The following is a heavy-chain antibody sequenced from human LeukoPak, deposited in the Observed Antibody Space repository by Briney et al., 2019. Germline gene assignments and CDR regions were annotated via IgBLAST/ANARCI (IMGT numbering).Heavy chain of an antibody. Sequence: PGGSLRLSCAASGFTFSSYWMSWVRQAPGKGLEWVANIKQDGSEKYYVDSVKGRFTISRDNAKNSLYLQMNSLRAEDTAVYYCARDRLVSNFLGYYYYGMDVWGQGTTVIVSS. CDR1: GFTFSSYW. D-gene: IGHD4-11*01. CDR3: ARDRLVSNFLGYYYYGMDV. J-gene: IGHJ6*02. CDR2: IKQDGSEK. V-gene: IGHV3-7*01.